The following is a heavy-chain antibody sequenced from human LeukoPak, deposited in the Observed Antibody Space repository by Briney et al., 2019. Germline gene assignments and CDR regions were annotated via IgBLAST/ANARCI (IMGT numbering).Heavy chain of an antibody. Sequence: GGSLRLSCAASGFTFSSYTTNWVRQAPGKGLEWVSSISSSSSYIYYADSVKGRFTISRDNAKNSLYLQMNSPRAEDTAVYYCARDPIRAVTGIEDVDYWGQGTLVTVSS. CDR1: GFTFSSYT. CDR3: ARDPIRAVTGIEDVDY. D-gene: IGHD6-19*01. J-gene: IGHJ4*02. CDR2: ISSSSSYI. V-gene: IGHV3-21*01.